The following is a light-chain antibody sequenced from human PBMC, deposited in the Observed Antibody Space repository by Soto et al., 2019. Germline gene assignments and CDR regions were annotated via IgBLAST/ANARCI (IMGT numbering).Light chain of an antibody. V-gene: IGKV3-20*01. Sequence: EIVLTQSPGTLSLSPGERATLSCRASQSFSSSYLAWYQQKPDQAPRLLIYGASNRATGIPDRFSGSGSGTDFTLTISRLEPEDFAVYYCQQYDSSPLTFGQGTKVEIK. CDR1: QSFSSSY. CDR3: QQYDSSPLT. CDR2: GAS. J-gene: IGKJ1*01.